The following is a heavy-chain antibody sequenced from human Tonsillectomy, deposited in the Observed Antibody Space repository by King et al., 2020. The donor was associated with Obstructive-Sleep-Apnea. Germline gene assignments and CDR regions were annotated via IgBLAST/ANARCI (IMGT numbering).Heavy chain of an antibody. CDR2: IWYDGSNK. Sequence: VQLVESGGGVVQPGRSLRLSCAASGFTFSSYGMHWVRQAPGKGLEWVAVIWYDGSNKYYAASVKGRFTISRDNSKNTLYLQMNSLRAEDTAVYYCAKDGLHLQEAAAGTGGGYYFDYWGQGTLVTVSS. J-gene: IGHJ4*02. V-gene: IGHV3-33*06. D-gene: IGHD6-13*01. CDR3: AKDGLHLQEAAAGTGGGYYFDY. CDR1: GFTFSSYG.